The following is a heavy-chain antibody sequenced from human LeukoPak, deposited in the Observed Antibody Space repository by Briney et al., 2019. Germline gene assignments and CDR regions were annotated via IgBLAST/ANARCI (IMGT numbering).Heavy chain of an antibody. CDR1: GFTFSSYR. J-gene: IGHJ4*02. Sequence: GGSLRLSCAASGFTFSSYRMNWVRQAPGKGLEWVSSISSSSSYIYYADSVKGRFTISRDNAKNSLYLQMNSLRAEDTAVYDCARDFYDFWSGYSFGLDYWGQGTLVTVSS. CDR2: ISSSSSYI. V-gene: IGHV3-21*01. D-gene: IGHD3-3*01. CDR3: ARDFYDFWSGYSFGLDY.